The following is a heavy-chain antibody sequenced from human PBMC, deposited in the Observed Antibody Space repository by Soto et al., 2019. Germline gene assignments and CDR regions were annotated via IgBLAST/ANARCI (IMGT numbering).Heavy chain of an antibody. CDR2: IIPLYGTA. V-gene: IGHV1-69*01. CDR3: SCCPRPSGSRFAY. J-gene: IGHJ4*02. CDR1: GGTFSSYA. Sequence: QVQLVQSGAEVKKPGSSVKVSCKASGGTFSSYAISWVRQAPGQGLEWMGGIIPLYGTANYAQKFQGRVTSAADASTSAANREMSGLRAEDTAVYYGSCCPRPSGSRFAYWGQGTLVTVSS. D-gene: IGHD5-12*01.